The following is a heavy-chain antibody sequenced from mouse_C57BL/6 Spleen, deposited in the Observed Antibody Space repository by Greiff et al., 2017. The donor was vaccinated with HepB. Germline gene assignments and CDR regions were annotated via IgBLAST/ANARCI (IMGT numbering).Heavy chain of an antibody. CDR1: GYSITSDY. Sequence: EVKLLESGPGLAKPSQTLSLTCSVTGYSITSDYWNWIRKFPGNKLEYMGYISYSGSTYYNPSLKSQISITRDTSKNQYYLQLNSVTTEDTATYYCARYYYGSSYGYFDVWGTGTTVTVSS. CDR2: ISYSGST. D-gene: IGHD1-1*01. J-gene: IGHJ1*03. CDR3: ARYYYGSSYGYFDV. V-gene: IGHV3-8*01.